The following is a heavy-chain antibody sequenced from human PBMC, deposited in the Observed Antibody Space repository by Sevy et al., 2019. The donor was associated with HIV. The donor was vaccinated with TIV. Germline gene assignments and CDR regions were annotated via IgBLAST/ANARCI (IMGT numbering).Heavy chain of an antibody. Sequence: SETLSLTRTVSGGSISSYYWSWIRQPPGKGLEWIGYIYYSGSTNYNPSLKSRVTISVDTSKNQFSLKLSSVTAADTAVYYCARGHVWFRWFDPWGQGTLVTVSS. D-gene: IGHD3-10*01. CDR1: GGSISSYY. CDR3: ARGHVWFRWFDP. CDR2: IYYSGST. J-gene: IGHJ5*02. V-gene: IGHV4-59*01.